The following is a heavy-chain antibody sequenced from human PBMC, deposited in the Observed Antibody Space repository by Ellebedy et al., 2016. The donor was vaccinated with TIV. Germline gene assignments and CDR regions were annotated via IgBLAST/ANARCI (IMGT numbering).Heavy chain of an antibody. D-gene: IGHD4-23*01. J-gene: IGHJ4*02. CDR2: IRSKVYGGTT. CDR3: TRKMTTVVMFDY. V-gene: IGHV3-49*03. Sequence: PGGSLRLSCTGSGFTFGDYGMSWFRQAPGKGLEWVGFIRSKVYGGTTEYAASVKGRFSISRDDLKSIVYLQMNSLETEDTAVYFCTRKMTTVVMFDYWGQGTPVTVSS. CDR1: GFTFGDYG.